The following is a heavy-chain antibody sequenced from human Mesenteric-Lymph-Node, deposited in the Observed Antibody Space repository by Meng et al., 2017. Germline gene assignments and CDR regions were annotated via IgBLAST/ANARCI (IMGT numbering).Heavy chain of an antibody. J-gene: IGHJ6*02. V-gene: IGHV1-2*02. D-gene: IGHD2-21*02. CDR1: GYTFTSYD. CDR2: INPNSGGT. Sequence: ASVKVSCKASGYTFTSYDINWVRQATGQGLEWMGWINPNSGGTNYAQKFQGRVTMTRDTSISTAYMELSRLRSDDTAVYYCARAPVIVVVTAIPSGYGMDVWGQGTTVTVSS. CDR3: ARAPVIVVVTAIPSGYGMDV.